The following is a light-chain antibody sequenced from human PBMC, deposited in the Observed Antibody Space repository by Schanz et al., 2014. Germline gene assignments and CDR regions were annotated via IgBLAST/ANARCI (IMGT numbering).Light chain of an antibody. V-gene: IGLV2-8*01. CDR3: TAWDDSLTARV. J-gene: IGLJ3*02. CDR1: SSDVGAYDY. CDR2: DVS. Sequence: QSALNQPPSASGSPGQSVTISCTGTSSDVGAYDYVSWYQQHPGKVPKLMIYDVSKRPSGVPDRFSGSKSGNTASLTISGLQAEDEADYYCTAWDDSLTARVFGGGTKLTVL.